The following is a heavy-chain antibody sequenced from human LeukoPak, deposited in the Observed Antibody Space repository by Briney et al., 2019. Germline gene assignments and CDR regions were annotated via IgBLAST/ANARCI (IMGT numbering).Heavy chain of an antibody. J-gene: IGHJ4*02. CDR3: ARGSQYNILTGFIVGAMDDFDY. CDR2: TRFDGKNK. Sequence: SGGSLRLSCAASGFTFSSYAIHWVRQAPGKGLEWVSFTRFDGKNKYYADSVKGRFTISKDSSKNTLDLQMNSLRTEDTAVYYCARGSQYNILTGFIVGAMDDFDYWGQGTLVTVSS. CDR1: GFTFSSYA. D-gene: IGHD3-9*01. V-gene: IGHV3-30*01.